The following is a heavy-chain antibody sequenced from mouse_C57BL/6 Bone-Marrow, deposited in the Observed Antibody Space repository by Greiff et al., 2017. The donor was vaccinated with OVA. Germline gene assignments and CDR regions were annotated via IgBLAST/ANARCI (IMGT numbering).Heavy chain of an antibody. V-gene: IGHV1-81*01. Sequence: VQLQQSGAELARPGASVKLSCKASGYTFTSYGISWVKQRTGQGLEWIGEIYPRSGNTYYNEKFKGKATLTADKSSSTAYMELRSLTSEDSAVYFCARSRHGYDGFAYWGQGTLVTVSA. CDR3: ARSRHGYDGFAY. D-gene: IGHD2-2*01. CDR2: IYPRSGNT. J-gene: IGHJ3*01. CDR1: GYTFTSYG.